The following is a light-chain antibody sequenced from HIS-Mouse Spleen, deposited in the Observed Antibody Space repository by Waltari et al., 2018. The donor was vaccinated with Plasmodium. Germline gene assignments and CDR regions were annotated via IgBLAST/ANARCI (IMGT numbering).Light chain of an antibody. J-gene: IGKJ1*01. V-gene: IGKV4-1*01. CDR3: QQYYSTPWT. Sequence: DIVMTQSPDSLAVSVGERATINCKSSQSVLYSSNHKNSLAWYQQKPGQPPKLLIYWASTRESGVPDRFSGSGSGTDFTLTISSLQAEDVAVYYCQQYYSTPWTFGQGTKVEIK. CDR1: QSVLYSSNHKNS. CDR2: WAS.